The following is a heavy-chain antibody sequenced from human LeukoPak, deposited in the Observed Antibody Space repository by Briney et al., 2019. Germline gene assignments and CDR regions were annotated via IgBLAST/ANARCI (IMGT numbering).Heavy chain of an antibody. J-gene: IGHJ4*02. CDR3: ARADGTSLFESSWYYFDY. V-gene: IGHV3-21*01. Sequence: GGSLRLSCAASGFTFSSYSMNWVRQAPGKGLEWVSSISSSSSYIYYADSVKGRFTISRDNAKNSLYLQMNSLRAEDTAVYYCARADGTSLFESSWYYFDYWGQGTLITVSS. CDR2: ISSSSSYI. D-gene: IGHD6-6*01. CDR1: GFTFSSYS.